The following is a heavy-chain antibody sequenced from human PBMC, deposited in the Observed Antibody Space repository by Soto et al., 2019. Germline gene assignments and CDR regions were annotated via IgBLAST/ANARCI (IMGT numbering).Heavy chain of an antibody. V-gene: IGHV3-74*01. J-gene: IGHJ6*02. Sequence: EVQLLESGGGLLQPGGSLRLSCAVSGSTFSNDWMHWVRQAPGKGLVWVSHINSDGSSTNYADFVKGRFTIARDNAKNTVYLQMNSLRAEDSVVYYCARDRSYSLDVWGQGTTVTVSS. CDR1: GSTFSNDW. CDR3: ARDRSYSLDV. CDR2: INSDGSST.